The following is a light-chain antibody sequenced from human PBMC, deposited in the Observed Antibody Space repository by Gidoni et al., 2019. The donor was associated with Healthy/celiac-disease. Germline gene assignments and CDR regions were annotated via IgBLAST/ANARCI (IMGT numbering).Light chain of an antibody. V-gene: IGLV1-44*01. CDR3: AAWDDSLNDVV. Sequence: QSVLTQTPSASGTPGQRVTISCSGSSSNIGSNTVNWYQQLAGTAPKLLIYNNNQRPSGVPDRFSGSKSGTSASLAISGLQPEDETDYYCAAWDDSLNDVVFGGGTKLTVL. CDR2: NNN. CDR1: SSNIGSNT. J-gene: IGLJ2*01.